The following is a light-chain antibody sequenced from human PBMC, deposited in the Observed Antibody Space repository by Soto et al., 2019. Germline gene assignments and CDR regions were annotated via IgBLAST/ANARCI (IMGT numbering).Light chain of an antibody. Sequence: EIVLTQSPATLSLSPGERATLSCRASQSVRNNLAWYQQKPGQAPRLLIYGASTRATGIPARFSGSGSGTDFTLTISDVQPEDFALYYCHQRQSWPRTFGQGTKVDIK. CDR1: QSVRNN. CDR2: GAS. CDR3: HQRQSWPRT. V-gene: IGKV3-11*01. J-gene: IGKJ1*01.